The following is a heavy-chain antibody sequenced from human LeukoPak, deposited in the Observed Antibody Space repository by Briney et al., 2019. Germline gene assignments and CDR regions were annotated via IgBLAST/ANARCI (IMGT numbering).Heavy chain of an antibody. Sequence: GSLQISCVASGIPLRSYLITWVRPAPRKGLEWVANIKQDGSKKSYVDSVKGRFTISRDNAKNSLYLQMDSLRAEDTAIYYCTRVGYIDEGIDYWGQGTLVTVSS. CDR1: GIPLRSYL. CDR3: TRVGYIDEGIDY. D-gene: IGHD5-24*01. V-gene: IGHV3-7*04. CDR2: IKQDGSKK. J-gene: IGHJ4*02.